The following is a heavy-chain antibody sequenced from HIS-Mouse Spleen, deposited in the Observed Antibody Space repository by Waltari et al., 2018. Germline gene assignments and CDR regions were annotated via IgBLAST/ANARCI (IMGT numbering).Heavy chain of an antibody. CDR2: ISYDGSNK. Sequence: QVQLVESGGGVVQPGRSLRLSCAASGFTFSSYGMHWVRRAPGKGLEWVAVISYDGSNKYYADSVKGRFTISRDNSKNTLYLQMNSLRAEDTAVYYCVVSGSWGQGTMVTVSS. D-gene: IGHD1-26*01. CDR1: GFTFSSYG. J-gene: IGHJ3*01. CDR3: VVSGS. V-gene: IGHV3-30*03.